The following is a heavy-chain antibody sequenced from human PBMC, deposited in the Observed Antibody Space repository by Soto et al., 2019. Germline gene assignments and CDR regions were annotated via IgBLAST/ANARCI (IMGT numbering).Heavy chain of an antibody. D-gene: IGHD6-19*01. CDR3: AKVLPPENQWLLTSHDAFDI. CDR2: ISGSGGST. J-gene: IGHJ3*02. V-gene: IGHV3-23*01. CDR1: GFTFSSYA. Sequence: PGGSLRLSCAASGFTFSSYAMSWVRQAPGKGLERVSAISGSGGSTYYADSVKGRFTISRDNSKNTLYLQMNSLRAEDTAVYYCAKVLPPENQWLLTSHDAFDIWGQGTMVTVSS.